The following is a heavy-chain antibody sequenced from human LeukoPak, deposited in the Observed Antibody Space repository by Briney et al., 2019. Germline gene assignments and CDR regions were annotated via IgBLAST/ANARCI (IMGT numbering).Heavy chain of an antibody. V-gene: IGHV3-23*01. J-gene: IGHJ4*02. CDR1: GFTFSSYG. CDR3: AKGMSSSGPAPFDY. CDR2: ISGSGGST. Sequence: PGGSLRLSCVASGFTFSSYGMSWVRQAPGKGLEWVSAISGSGGSTYYADSVKGRFTISRDNSKNTLYLQMNSLRAEDTAVYYCAKGMSSSGPAPFDYWGQGTLVTVSS. D-gene: IGHD6-19*01.